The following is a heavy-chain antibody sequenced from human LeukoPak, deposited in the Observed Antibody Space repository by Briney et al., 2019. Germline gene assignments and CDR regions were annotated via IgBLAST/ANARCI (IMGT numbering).Heavy chain of an antibody. CDR2: VKQDGSEK. Sequence: PGGSLRLSCAASGFTFSDYYMSWIRQAPGKGLEWVASVKQDGSEKYYVDSVKGRFTISRDNAKNSLYLQMNSLRAEDTAVYYCARDIVVAPGAHRWFDPWGQGTLVTVSS. CDR3: ARDIVVAPGAHRWFDP. V-gene: IGHV3-7*01. CDR1: GFTFSDYY. D-gene: IGHD2-2*01. J-gene: IGHJ5*02.